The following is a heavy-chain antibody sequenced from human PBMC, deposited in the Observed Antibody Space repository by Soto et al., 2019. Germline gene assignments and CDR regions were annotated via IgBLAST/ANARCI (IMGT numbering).Heavy chain of an antibody. CDR3: SSEGGTIGAGWFDP. Sequence: QVQLVQSGAEVKKPGASVKVSCKASGYTFTSYDIRWVRQAPGQGLEWMGWISAYNGNTNYAQKLQDRVTMTTDTSTSTPFMYLRSLRPADTAVYSFSSEGGTIGAGWFDPWGHGTLVSVSS. CDR2: ISAYNGNT. D-gene: IGHD2-8*01. J-gene: IGHJ5*02. V-gene: IGHV1-18*01. CDR1: GYTFTSYD.